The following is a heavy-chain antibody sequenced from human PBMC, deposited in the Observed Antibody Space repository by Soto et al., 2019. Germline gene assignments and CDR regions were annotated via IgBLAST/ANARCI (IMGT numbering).Heavy chain of an antibody. CDR2: ISYDGSNK. D-gene: IGHD5-12*01. Sequence: PGGSLRLSCAASGFTFSSYGMHWVRQAPGKGLEWVAVISYDGSNKYYADSVKGRFTISRDNSKNTLYLQMNSLRAEDTAVYYCAKQLKEAYSGYENFDYWGQGTLVTVSS. CDR1: GFTFSSYG. V-gene: IGHV3-30*18. J-gene: IGHJ4*02. CDR3: AKQLKEAYSGYENFDY.